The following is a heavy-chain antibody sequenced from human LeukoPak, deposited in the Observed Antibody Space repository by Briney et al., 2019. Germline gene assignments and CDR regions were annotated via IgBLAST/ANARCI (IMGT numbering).Heavy chain of an antibody. V-gene: IGHV3-23*01. CDR1: GFTFNNFA. J-gene: IGHJ4*02. D-gene: IGHD2-15*01. CDR2: VSGSNDNT. Sequence: PGGSLRLSCAASGFTFNNFAMSWVRQAPGKGLEWVSAVSGSNDNTYYADSVKGRFTISRDNSKNTLYLQMNNLRAEDTALYYCAKGQRWELPLDYWGEGTLVTVSP. CDR3: AKGQRWELPLDY.